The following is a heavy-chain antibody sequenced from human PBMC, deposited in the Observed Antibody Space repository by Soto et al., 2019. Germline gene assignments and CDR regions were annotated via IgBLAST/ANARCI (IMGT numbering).Heavy chain of an antibody. CDR3: VRTARQGAVAPHWFDR. CDR1: GDSLNSGAYY. V-gene: IGHV4-30-4*01. D-gene: IGHD2-21*02. J-gene: IGHJ5*02. CDR2: VYYTGST. Sequence: PSETLSLTCNVSGDSLNSGAYYWTWIRQAPGKGLEWIGYVYYTGSTYYNPSLMSRLTISVDTSKNQFSLKLTSVTAAETAVYYCVRTARQGAVAPHWFDRWGQGTQVTVSS.